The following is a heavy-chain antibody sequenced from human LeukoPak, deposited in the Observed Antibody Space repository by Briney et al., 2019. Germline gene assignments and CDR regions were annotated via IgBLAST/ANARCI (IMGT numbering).Heavy chain of an antibody. CDR2: ISWNSGSI. D-gene: IGHD2-2*02. V-gene: IGHV3-9*01. CDR1: GFTFDDYA. CDR3: AKGGGQLLYHAFDI. Sequence: GGSLRLSCAASGFTFDDYAMHWVRQAPGKGLEWVSGISWNSGSIGYADPVKGRFTISRDNAKNSLYLQMNSLRAEDTALYYCAKGGGQLLYHAFDIWGQGTMVTVSS. J-gene: IGHJ3*02.